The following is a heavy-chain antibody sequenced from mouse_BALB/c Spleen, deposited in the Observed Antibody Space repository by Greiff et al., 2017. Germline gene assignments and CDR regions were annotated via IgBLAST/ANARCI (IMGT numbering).Heavy chain of an antibody. D-gene: IGHD2-3*01. CDR3: ARRDGYYAFYAMDY. CDR2: INPSSGYT. CDR1: GYTFTSYT. Sequence: QVQLQQSAAELARPGASVKMSCKASGYTFTSYTMHWVKQRPGQGLEWIGYINPSSGYTEYNQKFKDKTTLTADKSSSTAYMQLSSLTSEDSAVYYCARRDGYYAFYAMDYWGQGTSVTVSS. V-gene: IGHV1-4*02. J-gene: IGHJ4*01.